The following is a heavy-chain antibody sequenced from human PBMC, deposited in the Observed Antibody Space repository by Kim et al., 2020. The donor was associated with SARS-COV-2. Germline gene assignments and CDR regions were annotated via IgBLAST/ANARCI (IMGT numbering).Heavy chain of an antibody. CDR1: GFTFSSYA. CDR2: ISYDGSNK. D-gene: IGHD3-10*01. CDR3: ARVKSLWITMVGGTFDY. Sequence: GGSLRLSCAASGFTFSSYAMHWVRQAPGKGLEWVAVISYDGSNKYYADSVKGRFTISRDNSKNTLYLQMNSLRAEDTAVYYCARVKSLWITMVGGTFDYWGQGTLVTVSS. J-gene: IGHJ4*02. V-gene: IGHV3-30*04.